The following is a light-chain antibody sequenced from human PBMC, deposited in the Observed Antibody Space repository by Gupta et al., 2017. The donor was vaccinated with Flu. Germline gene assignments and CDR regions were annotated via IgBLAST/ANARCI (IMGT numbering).Light chain of an antibody. V-gene: IGKV3-20*01. J-gene: IGKJ1*01. CDR3: QHEGSSPFT. CDR2: GAC. CDR1: QSVVSNY. Sequence: EFMLTQSPGTLSLSPGERATLSCRASQSVVSNYLAWYQQKPGQAPRLLIYGACSRGNGVPDRFSGGGYGTEFTLTISRREPEDFAVYYCQHEGSSPFTFGQGTQVEIK.